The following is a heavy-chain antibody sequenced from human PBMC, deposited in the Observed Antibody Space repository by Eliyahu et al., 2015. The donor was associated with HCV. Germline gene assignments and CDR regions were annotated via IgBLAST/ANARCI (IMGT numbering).Heavy chain of an antibody. J-gene: IGHJ3*02. CDR1: GFTVSXNY. Sequence: EVQLVESGGGLVQPGGSLRLSCXASGFTVSXNYMSWVRQAPGKGLEGVSVXXSGGSTYYADSVKGRFTISRDNSKNTLYLQMNSLRAEDTAVYYCARGYRKTHYDPDTMIVVVISAVHAFDIWGQGTMVTVSS. V-gene: IGHV3-66*01. D-gene: IGHD3-22*01. CDR3: ARGYRKTHYDPDTMIVVVISAVHAFDI. CDR2: XXSGGST.